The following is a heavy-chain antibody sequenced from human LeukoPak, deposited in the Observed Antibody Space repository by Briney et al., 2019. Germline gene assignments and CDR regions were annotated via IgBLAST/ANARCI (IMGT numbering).Heavy chain of an antibody. D-gene: IGHD3-9*01. V-gene: IGHV3-23*01. CDR3: ARDGGRPTDYDILTGFDY. Sequence: PGGSLRLSCAASGFTFSSYTMSWVRQAPGKGLEWVAAISGSGGTTYYVDSVKGRFTISRDHSKNTLYLQMNSLRAEDTAVYYCARDGGRPTDYDILTGFDYWGQGTLVTVSS. J-gene: IGHJ4*02. CDR1: GFTFSSYT. CDR2: ISGSGGTT.